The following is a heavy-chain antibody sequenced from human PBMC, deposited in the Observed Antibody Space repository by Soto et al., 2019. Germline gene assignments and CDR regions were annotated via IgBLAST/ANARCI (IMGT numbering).Heavy chain of an antibody. V-gene: IGHV3-74*01. CDR1: GFTFSSYW. CDR3: ASGGVAGSGTFYNDY. CDR2: INNDGSST. D-gene: IGHD3-10*01. Sequence: EVQLVESGGGLVQPGGSLRLSCAASGFTFSSYWMHWVRQAPGKGLVWVSRINNDGSSTSYADSVKGRLTISRDNAKITLYLPVHSLRAEDTAVYYCASGGVAGSGTFYNDYWGRGTLVTVSS. J-gene: IGHJ4*01.